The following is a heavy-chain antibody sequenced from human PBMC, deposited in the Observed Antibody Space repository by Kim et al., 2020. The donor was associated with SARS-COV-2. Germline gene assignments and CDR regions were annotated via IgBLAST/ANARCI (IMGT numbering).Heavy chain of an antibody. V-gene: IGHV3-48*03. CDR2: TT. D-gene: IGHD1-26*01. Sequence: TTFDADSVKGRFTISRDNAKNSLYLQMNSLRAEDTAVYYCARGYYRGNFWGQGTLVTVSS. CDR3: ARGYYRGNF. J-gene: IGHJ4*02.